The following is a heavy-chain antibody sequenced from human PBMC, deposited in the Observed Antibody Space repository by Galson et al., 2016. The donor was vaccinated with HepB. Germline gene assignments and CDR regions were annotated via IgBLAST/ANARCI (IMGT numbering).Heavy chain of an antibody. D-gene: IGHD6-25*01. CDR1: GYTLTDYY. J-gene: IGHJ3*02. CDR3: ATSTGYRSGWGAFDI. V-gene: IGHV1-2*02. Sequence: SVKVSCKASGYTLTDYYIHWVRQAPGQGLEWMEWINPNSGGTNYAQKFQGRVTMTRATSISTAYMELTSLTSDATAIYYCATSTGYRSGWGAFDIWGQGTMVTVSS. CDR2: INPNSGGT.